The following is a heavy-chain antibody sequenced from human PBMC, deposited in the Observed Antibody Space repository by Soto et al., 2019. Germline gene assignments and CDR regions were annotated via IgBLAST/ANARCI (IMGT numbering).Heavy chain of an antibody. J-gene: IGHJ5*02. Sequence: ASVKVSCKASGYTFTSYGISWVRQAPGQGLEWMGWISAYNGNTNYAQKLQGRVTMTTDTSTSTAYMELRSLRSDDTAVYYCARDVYDILTGYYWFDPWGQGTLVTVSS. CDR2: ISAYNGNT. CDR3: ARDVYDILTGYYWFDP. CDR1: GYTFTSYG. D-gene: IGHD3-9*01. V-gene: IGHV1-18*01.